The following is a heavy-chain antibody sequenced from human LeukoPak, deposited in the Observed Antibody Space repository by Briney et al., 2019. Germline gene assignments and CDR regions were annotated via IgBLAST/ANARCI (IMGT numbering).Heavy chain of an antibody. D-gene: IGHD1-26*01. CDR2: ISYDGSIK. CDR3: AKAKSFSGSVTIVDY. V-gene: IGHV3-30*18. CDR1: GFTFSNCG. J-gene: IGHJ4*02. Sequence: PGGSLRLSCAASGFTFSNCGMHWVRQAPGKGLEWVAVISYDGSIKDYADSVKGRFTISRDNSKNTLYLQMNSLRAEGTAVYYRAKAKSFSGSVTIVDYWGQGTLVTVSS.